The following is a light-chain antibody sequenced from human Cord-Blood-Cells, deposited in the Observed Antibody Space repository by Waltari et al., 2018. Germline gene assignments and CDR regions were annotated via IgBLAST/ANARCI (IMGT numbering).Light chain of an antibody. CDR1: QSLLHSNAYNY. Sequence: IVMNQSPLSLLVTPGEPASISCRSSQSLLHSNAYNYLDWYPQKPGQSPQLLVYLGSHRDCWVPARVRRRGSDTDCTVKSSRVEAEDVGVYYCRQAKQIPYTFPRGTKLELK. CDR3: RQAKQIPYT. CDR2: LGS. J-gene: IGKJ2*01. V-gene: IGKV2-28*01.